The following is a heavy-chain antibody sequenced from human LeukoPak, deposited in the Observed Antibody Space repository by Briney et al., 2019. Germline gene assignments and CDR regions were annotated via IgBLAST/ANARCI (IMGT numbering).Heavy chain of an antibody. D-gene: IGHD2-15*01. V-gene: IGHV4-59*01. CDR3: AREGSEMTVDY. CDR1: GGSISSYY. J-gene: IGHJ4*02. CDR2: IYYSGST. Sequence: SETLSLTCTVSGGSISSYYWSWIRQPPGKGLEWIGYIYYSGSTNYNPSPKSRVTISVDTSKNQFSLKLNSVTAADTAVYYCAREGSEMTVDYWGQGTLVTVSS.